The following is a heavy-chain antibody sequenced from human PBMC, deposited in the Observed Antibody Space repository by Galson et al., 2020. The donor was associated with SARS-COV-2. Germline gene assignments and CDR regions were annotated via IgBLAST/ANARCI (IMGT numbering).Heavy chain of an antibody. Sequence: SETLSLTCTVSGNSISISDYYWGWIRQPPGKGLEWIGNIYYSGSTYYNPSLKSRVTISVDTSKNQFSLKLSSVTAADTAVYYCARAQGNMIFGVVIIEYFDYWGQGTLVTVSS. CDR3: ARAQGNMIFGVVIIEYFDY. D-gene: IGHD3-3*01. CDR2: IYYSGST. J-gene: IGHJ4*02. CDR1: GNSISISDYY. V-gene: IGHV4-39*07.